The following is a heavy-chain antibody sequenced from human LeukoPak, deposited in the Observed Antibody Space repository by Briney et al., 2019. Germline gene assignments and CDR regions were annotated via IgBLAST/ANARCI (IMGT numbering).Heavy chain of an antibody. D-gene: IGHD3-10*01. V-gene: IGHV4-61*02. CDR1: GGSISSSNYY. J-gene: IGHJ4*02. Sequence: MPSETLSLTCTVSGGSISSSNYYWSWIRQPAGKGLEWIGRIYTSGSTNYNPSLKSRVTISVDTSKNQFSLKLSSVTAADTAVYYCARDTMVRGVRPMDWGQGTLVTVSS. CDR2: IYTSGST. CDR3: ARDTMVRGVRPMD.